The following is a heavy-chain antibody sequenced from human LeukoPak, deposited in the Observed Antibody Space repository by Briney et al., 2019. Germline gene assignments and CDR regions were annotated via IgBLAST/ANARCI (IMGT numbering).Heavy chain of an antibody. V-gene: IGHV4-59*12. CDR2: IHYSGST. Sequence: SETLSLTCTVSGGSISSYYWSWIRQPPGKGLQWIGYIHYSGSTNYNPSLKSRLTISVDTSKNQFSLKLSSVTAADTAVYYCARGRYSSSRALRYFDLWGRGTLVTVSS. CDR3: ARGRYSSSRALRYFDL. J-gene: IGHJ2*01. D-gene: IGHD6-13*01. CDR1: GGSISSYY.